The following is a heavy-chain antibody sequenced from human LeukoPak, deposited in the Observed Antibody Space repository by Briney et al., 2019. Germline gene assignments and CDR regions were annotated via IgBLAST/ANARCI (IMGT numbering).Heavy chain of an antibody. D-gene: IGHD4-17*01. CDR2: SNHSGST. V-gene: IGHV4-34*09. CDR1: GGSFSAYY. J-gene: IGHJ4*02. CDR3: AREKPTGSLDY. Sequence: KPSETLSLTCGVYGGSFSAYYWSWIRQPPGKGLEWIGESNHSGSTAYNPSLKSRVTISVDTSKNQFSLKLSSVTAADTAVYYCAREKPTGSLDYWGQGTQVTVSS.